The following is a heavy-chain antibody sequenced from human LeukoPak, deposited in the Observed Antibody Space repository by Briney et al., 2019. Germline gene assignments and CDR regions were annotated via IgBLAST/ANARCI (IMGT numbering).Heavy chain of an antibody. V-gene: IGHV3-23*01. Sequence: GGSLRLSCAASGFTFSSYAMSWVRQAPGKGLEWVSAISGSGGSTYYADSVKGRFTISRDNAKNSLYLQMNSLRAEDTAVYYCAREGLYGDYLRVRSSGCDFWGQGTLVTVSS. D-gene: IGHD4-17*01. CDR2: ISGSGGST. CDR3: AREGLYGDYLRVRSSGCDF. J-gene: IGHJ4*02. CDR1: GFTFSSYA.